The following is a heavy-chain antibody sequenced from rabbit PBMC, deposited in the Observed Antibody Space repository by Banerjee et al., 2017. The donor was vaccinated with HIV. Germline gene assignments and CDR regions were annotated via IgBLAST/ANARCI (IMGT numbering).Heavy chain of an antibody. CDR1: GFTLSSSYW. CDR3: ARSADSSPWVNYGVTTLNL. D-gene: IGHD4-1*01. J-gene: IGHJ4*01. V-gene: IGHV1S43*01. Sequence: QEQLVESGGGLVQPEGSLTLTCKASGFTLSSSYWICWVRQAPGKGPEWIACIYTGSSGTTSYASWVNGRFSISRSTSLNTVDLKMTSLTAADTATYFCARSADSSPWVNYGVTTLNLWGQGTLVTVS. CDR2: IYTGSSGTT.